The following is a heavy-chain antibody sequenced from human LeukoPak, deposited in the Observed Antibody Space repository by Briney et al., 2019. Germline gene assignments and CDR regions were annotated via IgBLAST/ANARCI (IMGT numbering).Heavy chain of an antibody. D-gene: IGHD3-22*01. V-gene: IGHV1-2*04. CDR1: GYTFTGYY. Sequence: ASVKVSCKASGYTFTGYYMHWVRQAPGQGLEWMGWINPNSGGTNYAQKFQGWVTMTRDTSISTAYMELSRLRSDDTAVYYCARGMSDSSGYYYGPDAFDIWGQGTMVTVSS. CDR2: INPNSGGT. CDR3: ARGMSDSSGYYYGPDAFDI. J-gene: IGHJ3*02.